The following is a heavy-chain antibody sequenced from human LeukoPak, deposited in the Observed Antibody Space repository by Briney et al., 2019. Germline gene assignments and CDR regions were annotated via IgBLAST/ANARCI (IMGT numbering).Heavy chain of an antibody. D-gene: IGHD5-18*01. CDR1: GYTFTGYH. Sequence: GASVKVSCKASGYTFTGYHMHWVRQAPGQGLEWMGWISAYNGNTNYAQKLQGRVTMATDTSTSTAYMELRSLRSDDTAVYYCARRRTAMVNWFDPWGQGTLVTVSS. J-gene: IGHJ5*02. V-gene: IGHV1-18*04. CDR2: ISAYNGNT. CDR3: ARRRTAMVNWFDP.